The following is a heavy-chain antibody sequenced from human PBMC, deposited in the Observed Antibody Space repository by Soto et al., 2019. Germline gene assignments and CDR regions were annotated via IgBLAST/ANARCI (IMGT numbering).Heavy chain of an antibody. CDR2: ISAYNGKT. CDR3: VRDVAIPTDRGASYYGMDV. V-gene: IGHV1-18*01. CDR1: GYTFTSHG. Sequence: QVQLVQSGAEVKKPGASVKVSCKASGYTFTSHGISWVRQAPGQGLEWMGWISAYNGKTNYAQKLQGRVTMTTDTSTNTAYMELRSLRSDDTAVYHCVRDVAIPTDRGASYYGMDVWGQGTTVTVSS. J-gene: IGHJ6*02. D-gene: IGHD2-2*02.